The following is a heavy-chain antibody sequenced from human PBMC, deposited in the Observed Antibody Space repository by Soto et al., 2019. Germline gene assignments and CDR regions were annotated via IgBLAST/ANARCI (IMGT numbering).Heavy chain of an antibody. CDR2: MNPSTGNT. J-gene: IGHJ4*02. V-gene: IGHV1-8*01. CDR3: ARAVREVGGLSYYFDS. CDR1: GYTFTNYD. Sequence: GASVKVSCKASGYTFTNYDINWVRQATGQGLEWMGWMNPSTGNTGFAQRFQGRVTMTRNTSINTAYMELSSLRSEDTAVYYCARAVREVGGLSYYFDSWGQGTLVTVSS. D-gene: IGHD3-16*01.